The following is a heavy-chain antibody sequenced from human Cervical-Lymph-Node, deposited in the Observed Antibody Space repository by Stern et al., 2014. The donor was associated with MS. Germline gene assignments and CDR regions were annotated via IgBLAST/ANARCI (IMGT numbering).Heavy chain of an antibody. CDR3: ARAYAADRFDH. Sequence: QDQLVQSGPEVKKPGASVKVSCKASGYTFSSYGIAWVRQAPGQGLPWMGWISAYNGNTNAAQKFQGRVTVTTDTSTSTGYMELRSLRSDDTAVYYCARAYAADRFDHWGQGSLVIVSS. D-gene: IGHD2-15*01. V-gene: IGHV1-18*01. CDR1: GYTFSSYG. J-gene: IGHJ4*02. CDR2: ISAYNGNT.